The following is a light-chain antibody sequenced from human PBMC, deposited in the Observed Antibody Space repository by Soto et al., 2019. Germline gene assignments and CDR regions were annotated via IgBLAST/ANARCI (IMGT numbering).Light chain of an antibody. CDR2: DAS. Sequence: EIVLTQSPATPSLSPGERATLSCRANQSVSSYLAWYQQKPGQAPRLLIYDASNRATGIPARFSGSGSGTDFTLTISSLEPEDYAVYYCQQRINWPVTFGPGTKVDIK. J-gene: IGKJ3*01. CDR1: QSVSSY. CDR3: QQRINWPVT. V-gene: IGKV3-11*01.